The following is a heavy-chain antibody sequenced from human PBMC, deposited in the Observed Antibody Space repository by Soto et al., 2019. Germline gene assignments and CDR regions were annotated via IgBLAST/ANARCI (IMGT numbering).Heavy chain of an antibody. Sequence: SETLSLTCAVYGGSFSGYYWSWIRQPPGKGLEWIGEINHSGSTNYNPSLKSRVTISVDTSKNQFSLKLSSVTAADTAVYYCARGSGVVGPGELHGLIYYMDVWGKGTTVTVSS. CDR1: GGSFSGYY. J-gene: IGHJ6*03. CDR3: ARGSGVVGPGELHGLIYYMDV. D-gene: IGHD2-2*01. V-gene: IGHV4-34*01. CDR2: INHSGST.